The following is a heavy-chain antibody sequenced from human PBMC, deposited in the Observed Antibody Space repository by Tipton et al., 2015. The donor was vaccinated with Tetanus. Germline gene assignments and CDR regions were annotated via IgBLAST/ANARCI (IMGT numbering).Heavy chain of an antibody. J-gene: IGHJ5*02. V-gene: IGHV1-2*02. CDR2: INPNSGGT. D-gene: IGHD4-17*01. CDR1: GYTFSGYY. Sequence: VQLVQSGAEVKKSGASVRVSCTTSGYTFSGYYIHWVRHAPGQGLEWMGWINPNSGGTHFAQRFQGRVSMTRDPSVSTVYMDLSSLRYDDTAVYFCARGGLHSIDLGDYPWFDPWGQGTQVTVSS. CDR3: ARGGLHSIDLGDYPWFDP.